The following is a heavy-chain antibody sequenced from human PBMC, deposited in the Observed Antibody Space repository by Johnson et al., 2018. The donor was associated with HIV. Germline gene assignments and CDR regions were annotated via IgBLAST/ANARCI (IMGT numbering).Heavy chain of an antibody. J-gene: IGHJ3*02. CDR3: ARDGGFSYFALDS. V-gene: IGHV3-33*01. CDR2: IWKDGKTK. D-gene: IGHD5-18*01. Sequence: QVQLVESGGGVVQPGRSLRLSCAASGFTFSSYGMHWVRQAPGKGLEWVAVIWKDGKTKYYADSVEGRFTISRDNSKSTVCVQMTSLRAEDTAVYYCARDGGFSYFALDSWGQGTTVAVSA. CDR1: GFTFSSYG.